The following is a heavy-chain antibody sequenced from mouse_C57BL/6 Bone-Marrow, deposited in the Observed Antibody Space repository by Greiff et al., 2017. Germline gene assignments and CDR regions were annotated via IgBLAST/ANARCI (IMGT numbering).Heavy chain of an antibody. D-gene: IGHD2-10*02. CDR3: ARSWYGNHGDFDY. J-gene: IGHJ2*01. CDR1: GYTFTSYW. CDR2: IDPSDSET. V-gene: IGHV1-52*01. Sequence: QVQLQQPGAELVRPGSSVKLSCKASGYTFTSYWMHWVKQRPIQGLEWIGNIDPSDSETNYNQKFKDKATLTVDKSSSTAYMQLSSLTSVDSAVYYCARSWYGNHGDFDYWGLGTTLTASS.